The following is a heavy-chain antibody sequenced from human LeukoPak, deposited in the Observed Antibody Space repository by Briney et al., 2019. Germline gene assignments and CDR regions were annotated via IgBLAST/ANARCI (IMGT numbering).Heavy chain of an antibody. J-gene: IGHJ2*01. CDR2: INEDSTEK. V-gene: IGHV3-7*05. CDR3: AADRVGATTGYWYFDL. CDR1: GFTFRTYW. Sequence: GGSLRLSCAVSGFTFRTYWMSWLRQAPGKGLEWVANINEDSTEKYSIDSVKGRFTVSRDNAKNSLYLQMNSLRSEDTAVYYCAADRVGATTGYWYFDLWGRGTLVTVSS. D-gene: IGHD1-26*01.